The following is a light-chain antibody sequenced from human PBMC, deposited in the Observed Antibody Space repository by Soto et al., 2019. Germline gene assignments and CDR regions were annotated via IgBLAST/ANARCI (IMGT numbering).Light chain of an antibody. CDR1: QSLVYTDGNTY. V-gene: IGKV2-30*01. CDR3: VQGTHWPPT. CDR2: QVS. Sequence: DVVMTQSPLSLPVTLGQPASISCRSSQSLVYTDGNTYLNWFHQRPGQSHRRLLYQVSNRDSGVPDRFSRDGSGTDFTLKIDRVEAEDVRVYYCVQGTHWPPTIGGGTTVEIK. J-gene: IGKJ4*01.